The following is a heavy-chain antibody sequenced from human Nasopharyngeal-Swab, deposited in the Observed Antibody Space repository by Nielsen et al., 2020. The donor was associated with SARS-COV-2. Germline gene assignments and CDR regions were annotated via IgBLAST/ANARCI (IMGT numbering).Heavy chain of an antibody. CDR2: IKSKTDGGTT. CDR1: GFTFSNAW. D-gene: IGHD6-19*01. V-gene: IGHV3-15*01. J-gene: IGHJ4*02. Sequence: GGSLRLSCAASGFTFSNAWMSWVRQAPGKGLEWVGRIKSKTDGGTTDYAAPVKGRFTISRDDSKNTLYLQMNSLKTEDTAVYYCTTDRSSGWYGRFDYWGQGTLVTVSS. CDR3: TTDRSSGWYGRFDY.